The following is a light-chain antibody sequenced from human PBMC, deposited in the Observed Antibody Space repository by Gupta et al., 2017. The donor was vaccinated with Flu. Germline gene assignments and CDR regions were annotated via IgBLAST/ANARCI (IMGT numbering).Light chain of an antibody. J-gene: IGLJ2*01. CDR3: TSYAANSKWV. Sequence: SITISCTGTSSDIGAYIYVSWYQQHPGKAPKLVIYEVTRRPSGVSDRFSASKSGNTASLTISGLQAEDEADYYCTSYAANSKWVFGGGTKLTVL. V-gene: IGLV2-14*01. CDR2: EVT. CDR1: SSDIGAYIY.